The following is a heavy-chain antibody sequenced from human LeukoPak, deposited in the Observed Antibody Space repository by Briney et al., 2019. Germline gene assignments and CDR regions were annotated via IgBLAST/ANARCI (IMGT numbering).Heavy chain of an antibody. D-gene: IGHD1-7*01. CDR1: GFTFSSYS. CDR2: ISSSSSYI. Sequence: PGGSLRLSCAASGFTFSSYSMNWVRQAPGKGLEWVSSISSSSSYIYYADSVKGRFTISRDNAKNSLYLQMNSLRAEDTAVYYCARAITGTTDRWFDPWGQGTLVTVSS. J-gene: IGHJ5*02. CDR3: ARAITGTTDRWFDP. V-gene: IGHV3-21*01.